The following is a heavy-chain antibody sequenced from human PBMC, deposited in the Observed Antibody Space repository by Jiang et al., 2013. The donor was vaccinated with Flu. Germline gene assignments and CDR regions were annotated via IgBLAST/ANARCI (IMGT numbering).Heavy chain of an antibody. CDR1: GYSFTNYW. D-gene: IGHD4-11*01. Sequence: GAEVKKPGESLKISCQASGYSFTNYWIGWVRQMPGKGLEWMGIIYPGDSDTRYSPSFQGQVTISADKSISTAYLQWSSLKASDTAMYYCARCYSNYVDWFDPWGQGTLVTVSS. CDR3: ARCYSNYVDWFDP. CDR2: IYPGDSDT. J-gene: IGHJ5*02. V-gene: IGHV5-51*01.